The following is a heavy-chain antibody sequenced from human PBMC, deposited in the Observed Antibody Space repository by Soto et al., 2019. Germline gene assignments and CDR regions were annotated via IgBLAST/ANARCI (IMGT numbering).Heavy chain of an antibody. CDR2: ITPTGAT. J-gene: IGHJ4*02. Sequence: EMQLLESGGGLVQPGGSLRLFCAASGFTFTNYAMTWVRQAPGKGLEWVSTITPTGATFYGDTVKGRFTISRDNSRSTVVLQMNSLRAEDAAMYYCARADNFNSQSSGWANRFDYWGQGHLVTVSS. CDR3: ARADNFNSQSSGWANRFDY. V-gene: IGHV3-23*01. D-gene: IGHD6-19*01. CDR1: GFTFTNYA.